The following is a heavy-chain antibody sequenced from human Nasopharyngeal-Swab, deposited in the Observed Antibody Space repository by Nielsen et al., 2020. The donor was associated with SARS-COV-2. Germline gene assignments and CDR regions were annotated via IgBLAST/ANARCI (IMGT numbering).Heavy chain of an antibody. CDR3: ARGTTITPGVDY. CDR2: INDYEDRL. V-gene: IGHV3-64*04. J-gene: IGHJ4*02. CDR1: GFTFSIYA. D-gene: IGHD2-8*02. Sequence: GESLKISCSASGFTFSIYAMHWVRQAPEKGLEYVSTINDYEDRLYYADSVKGRFTISRDNSKNTLYLQMGSLRADDTAVYYCARGTTITPGVDYWGQGTLVTVSS.